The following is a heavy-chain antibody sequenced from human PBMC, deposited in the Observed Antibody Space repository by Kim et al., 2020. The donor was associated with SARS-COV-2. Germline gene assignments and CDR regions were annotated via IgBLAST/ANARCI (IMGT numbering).Heavy chain of an antibody. Sequence: ASVKVSCKASGYTFTSYAFHWVRQAPGQSLEWVGWIDAGSGDTKYSQNFQGRVTLTRDTSASTAYMELSSLRSEDTAVCYCARNEDLWGQGTLVTVSS. J-gene: IGHJ4*02. V-gene: IGHV1-3*01. CDR2: IDAGSGDT. CDR3: ARNEDL. D-gene: IGHD2-15*01. CDR1: GYTFTSYA.